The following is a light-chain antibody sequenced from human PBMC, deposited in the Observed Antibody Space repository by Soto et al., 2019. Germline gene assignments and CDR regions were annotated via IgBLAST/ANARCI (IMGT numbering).Light chain of an antibody. V-gene: IGKV3-11*01. CDR3: QQRSDWPPFT. CDR2: DAT. J-gene: IGKJ2*01. Sequence: EIVLTQSPATLSLSPGERATLSCRASESVVTYLAWYQQKPGQAPRLLIYDATNRATGIPARFSGSGSGTDFTLTISSLEPEDFAVYFCQQRSDWPPFTFGQGTKLEIK. CDR1: ESVVTY.